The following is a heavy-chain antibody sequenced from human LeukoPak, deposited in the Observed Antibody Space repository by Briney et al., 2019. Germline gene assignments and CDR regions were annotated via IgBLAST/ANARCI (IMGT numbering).Heavy chain of an antibody. CDR3: AKDPNGDYIGAFDA. V-gene: IGHV3-23*01. J-gene: IGHJ3*01. D-gene: IGHD2-8*01. CDR2: ITGNSGTT. Sequence: GSLRLSCAASGLIFSNYAMTWVRQAPGKGLEWVSSITGNSGTTKYADSVRGRFTMSRDNSRNTLYLQMDSLRAEDTAVYYCAKDPNGDYIGAFDAWGPGTMVIVSS. CDR1: GLIFSNYA.